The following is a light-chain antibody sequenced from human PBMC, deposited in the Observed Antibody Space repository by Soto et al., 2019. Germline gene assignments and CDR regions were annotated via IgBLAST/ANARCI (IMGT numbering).Light chain of an antibody. CDR1: QSVSSY. CDR3: QQRSNWPPGIT. V-gene: IGKV3-11*01. Sequence: EIVLTQSPATLSLSPGERATLSCRASQSVSSYLAWYQQKPGQAPRLLIYDASNRATGIPARFSGSGSGTDFTLTISSLEPEDFAVYYGQQRSNWPPGITFGGGTKVEIK. CDR2: DAS. J-gene: IGKJ4*01.